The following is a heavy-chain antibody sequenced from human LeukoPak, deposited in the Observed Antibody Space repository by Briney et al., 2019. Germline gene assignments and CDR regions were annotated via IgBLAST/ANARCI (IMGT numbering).Heavy chain of an antibody. V-gene: IGHV5-51*01. CDR2: IYPGDSDT. D-gene: IGHD3-22*01. Sequence: GESLKISCKGSGYSFTSYWIGWVRQMPGKGLEWMGIIYPGDSDTRYSPSFQGQVTISADKSISTAYLQWSSLKASDTAMYYCARQGSYYDSSGYYLNGFDYWGQGTLVTVSS. J-gene: IGHJ4*02. CDR3: ARQGSYYDSSGYYLNGFDY. CDR1: GYSFTSYW.